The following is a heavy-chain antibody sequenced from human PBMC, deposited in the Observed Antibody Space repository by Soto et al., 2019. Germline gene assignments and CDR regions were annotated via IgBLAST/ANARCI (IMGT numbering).Heavy chain of an antibody. J-gene: IGHJ3*02. CDR1: GITFSDYY. V-gene: IGHV3-11*06. Sequence: GGSLRLSCAASGITFSDYYMSWIRQAPGKGLEWVSYISSSSSYTNYADSVKGRFTISRDNAKNSLYLQMNSLRAEDTAVYYCARVGSSAKDAFYIWGQGTMVTVSS. D-gene: IGHD3-22*01. CDR3: ARVGSSAKDAFYI. CDR2: ISSSSSYT.